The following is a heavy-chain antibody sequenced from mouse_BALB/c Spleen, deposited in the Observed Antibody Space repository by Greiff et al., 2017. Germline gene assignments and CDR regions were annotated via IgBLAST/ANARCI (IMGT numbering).Heavy chain of an antibody. Sequence: QVQLQQPGAELVRPGASVKLSCKASGYTFTSYWINWVKQRPGQGLEWIGNIYPSDSYTNYNQKFKDKATLTVDKSSSTAYMQLSSPTSEDSAVYYCTLGLRQDAMDYWGQGTSVTVSS. J-gene: IGHJ4*01. D-gene: IGHD3-1*01. CDR1: GYTFTSYW. CDR2: IYPSDSYT. CDR3: TLGLRQDAMDY. V-gene: IGHV1-69*02.